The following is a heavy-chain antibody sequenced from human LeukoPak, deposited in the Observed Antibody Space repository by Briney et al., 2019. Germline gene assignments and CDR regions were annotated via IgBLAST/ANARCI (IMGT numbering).Heavy chain of an antibody. CDR2: INSDSGAT. D-gene: IGHD2-8*02. V-gene: IGHV1-2*02. CDR3: ARDFTGGYFDY. Sequence: ASVKVSCKTSGYTFSDYYVHWVRQAPGQGFERMGWINSDSGATNYAQKFQGRLTMTRDTSISTAYMELSRLRSDDTAVYYCARDFTGGYFDYWGQGTLVSVSS. CDR1: GYTFSDYY. J-gene: IGHJ4*02.